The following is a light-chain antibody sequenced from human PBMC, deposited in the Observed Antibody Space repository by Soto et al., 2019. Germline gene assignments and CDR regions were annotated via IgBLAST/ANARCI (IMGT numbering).Light chain of an antibody. CDR1: QSVTSTF. J-gene: IGKJ1*01. V-gene: IGKV3-20*01. CDR2: GAS. Sequence: EIVLTQSPGTLSLSPGEGATLSCRASQSVTSTFLSWYQQKPGQAPRLLIYGASSRAAGIPDRFSGSGSGADFTLTISRLEPEDFAVYYCQQYGDSRWTLGQGTKVEV. CDR3: QQYGDSRWT.